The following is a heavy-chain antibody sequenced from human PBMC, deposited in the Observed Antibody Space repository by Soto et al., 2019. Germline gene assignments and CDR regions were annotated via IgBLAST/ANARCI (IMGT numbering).Heavy chain of an antibody. Sequence: SETLSLTCTVSGGSISSSSYYWGWIRQPPGKGLEWIGSIYYSGSTYYNPSLKSRVTISVDTSKNQFSLKLSSVTAADTAVYYCAIQTGTTFGSWFDPWGQGTLVTVSS. CDR3: AIQTGTTFGSWFDP. CDR1: GGSISSSSYY. CDR2: IYYSGST. J-gene: IGHJ5*02. D-gene: IGHD1-7*01. V-gene: IGHV4-39*01.